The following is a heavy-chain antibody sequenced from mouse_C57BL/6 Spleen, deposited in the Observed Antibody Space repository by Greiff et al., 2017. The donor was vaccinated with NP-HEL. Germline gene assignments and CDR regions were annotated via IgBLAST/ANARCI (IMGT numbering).Heavy chain of an antibody. V-gene: IGHV1-18*01. D-gene: IGHD1-1*01. CDR2: INPNNGGT. CDR1: GYTFTDYN. CDR3: ARGALRYGSIPYFDY. J-gene: IGHJ2*01. Sequence: EVQLQESGPELVKPGASVKIPCKASGYTFTDYNMDWVKQSHGKSLEWIGDINPNNGGTIYNQKFKGKATLTVDKSSSTAYMELRSLTSEDTAVYYCARGALRYGSIPYFDYWGQGTTLTVSS.